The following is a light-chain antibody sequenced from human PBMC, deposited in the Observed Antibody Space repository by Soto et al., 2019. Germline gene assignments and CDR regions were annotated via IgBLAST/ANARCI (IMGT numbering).Light chain of an antibody. CDR1: QNVSST. V-gene: IGKV3-11*01. Sequence: MLTQSPATLSLSPGDRAILSCRASQNVSSTLGWYQQKPGQAPRLLIYAAATRATGIPDRFSGSGSGTEFSLTISSLEPEDFAVYYCQQHDSWRSFGQGTKLEIK. CDR2: AAA. CDR3: QQHDSWRS. J-gene: IGKJ2*01.